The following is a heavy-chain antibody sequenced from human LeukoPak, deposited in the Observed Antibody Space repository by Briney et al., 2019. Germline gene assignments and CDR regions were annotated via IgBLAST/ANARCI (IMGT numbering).Heavy chain of an antibody. CDR1: GGSISSGGYY. CDR2: IYYSGST. J-gene: IGHJ4*02. Sequence: SHTLSLTCTVSGGSISSGGYYWSWIRQHPGKGLEWIGYIYYSGSTYYNPSLKSRVTISVDTSKNQFSLKLSSVTAADTAVYYCARYCSSTSCRALDYWGQGTLVTVSS. D-gene: IGHD2-2*01. V-gene: IGHV4-31*03. CDR3: ARYCSSTSCRALDY.